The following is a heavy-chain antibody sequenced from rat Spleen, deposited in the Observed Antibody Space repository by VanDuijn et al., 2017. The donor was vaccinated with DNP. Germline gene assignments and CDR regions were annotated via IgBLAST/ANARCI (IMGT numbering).Heavy chain of an antibody. J-gene: IGHJ4*01. Sequence: QVQLKESGPGLVRPSQTLSLTCTVSGFSLTSYGVSWVRQPPGKGLEWIAAIWSGGSTDYNSALKSRLSISRDTSKSQVLLKMNSLQTEDTAMYFCASGGLLLRGAMDAWGQGTSVTVSS. D-gene: IGHD1-6*01. CDR2: IWSGGST. CDR1: GFSLTSYG. CDR3: ASGGLLLRGAMDA. V-gene: IGHV2-16*01.